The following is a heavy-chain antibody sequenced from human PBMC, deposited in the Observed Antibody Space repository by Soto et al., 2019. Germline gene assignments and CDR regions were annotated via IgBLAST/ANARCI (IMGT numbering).Heavy chain of an antibody. Sequence: ASVKVSCKASGYTFTSYAMHWVRQAPGQRLEWMGWINAGNGNTKYSQKFQGRVTITRDTSASTAYMELSSLRSEDTAVYYCARPVSSGYYSYTFDYCGQGTLVPVSS. J-gene: IGHJ4*02. CDR3: ARPVSSGYYSYTFDY. CDR2: INAGNGNT. V-gene: IGHV1-3*01. CDR1: GYTFTSYA. D-gene: IGHD3-22*01.